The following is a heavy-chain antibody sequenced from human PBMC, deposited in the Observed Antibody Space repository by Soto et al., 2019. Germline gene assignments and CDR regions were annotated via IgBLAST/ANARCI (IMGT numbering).Heavy chain of an antibody. CDR2: VYYTGST. CDR3: ARSVAVPGAHIDY. V-gene: IGHV4-59*01. Sequence: SETLSLTCSVSGGSISGSYWSWIRQSPGKGQEGLGYVYYTGSTNYSPSLRSRVSISVDTSKNEFSLRLSSVTAADTAVYFCARSVAVPGAHIDYWGQGTQVTVSS. CDR1: GGSISGSY. J-gene: IGHJ4*02. D-gene: IGHD6-19*01.